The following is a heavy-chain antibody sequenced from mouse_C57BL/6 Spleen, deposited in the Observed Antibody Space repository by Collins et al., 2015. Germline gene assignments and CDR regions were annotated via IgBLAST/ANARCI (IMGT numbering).Heavy chain of an antibody. CDR3: ARWYYGSSYDYYAMDY. J-gene: IGHJ4*01. D-gene: IGHD1-1*01. CDR2: IDPSDSYT. CDR1: GYTFTSYW. V-gene: IGHV1-50*01. Sequence: QVQLQQPGAELVKPGASVKLSCKASGYTFTSYWMQWVKQRPGQGLEWIGEIDPSDSYTNYNQKFKGKATLTVDTSSSTAYMQLSSLTSEDSAVYYCARWYYGSSYDYYAMDYWGQGTSVTVSS.